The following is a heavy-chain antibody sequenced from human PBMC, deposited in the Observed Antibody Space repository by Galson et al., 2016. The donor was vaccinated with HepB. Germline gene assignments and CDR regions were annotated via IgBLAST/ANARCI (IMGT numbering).Heavy chain of an antibody. J-gene: IGHJ4*02. CDR3: AKDGVRSGYSYFDY. Sequence: SLRLSCAASGSTFSDFAMHWVRQGPGKGLEWVTVISYHGNDRYYADSVRGRFTISRDNSKNTLHLQMNSLRADDTAVYYCAKDGVRSGYSYFDYWGRGTLGHRLL. V-gene: IGHV3-30*18. CDR1: GSTFSDFA. CDR2: ISYHGNDR. D-gene: IGHD5-12*01.